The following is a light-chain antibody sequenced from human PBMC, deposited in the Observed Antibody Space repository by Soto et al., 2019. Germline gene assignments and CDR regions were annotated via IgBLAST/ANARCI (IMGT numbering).Light chain of an antibody. Sequence: QPVLTQPPSASGTPGQRVTISCSGSSSNIGSYTVNWYQQLPGTAPQLLIYSNNQRPSGVPDRFSGSKSGTSASLAISGLQSEDEADYYCAAWDDSLNGFYVFGTGTKLTVL. J-gene: IGLJ1*01. V-gene: IGLV1-44*01. CDR3: AAWDDSLNGFYV. CDR2: SNN. CDR1: SSNIGSYT.